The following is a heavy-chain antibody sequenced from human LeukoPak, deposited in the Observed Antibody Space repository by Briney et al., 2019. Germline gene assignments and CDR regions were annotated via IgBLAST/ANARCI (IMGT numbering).Heavy chain of an antibody. CDR3: AKASWVSSADAVL. D-gene: IGHD3-16*01. J-gene: IGHJ4*02. Sequence: GGSLRLSCAASGFTFSSYAMSWVRQAPARGLEWVSSLRGGGETFYADSVKGRFTLSRDESRNTVYPQMNNLRVEDTAVYFCAKASWVSSADAVLWGQGTLVTVSS. CDR2: LRGGGET. CDR1: GFTFSSYA. V-gene: IGHV3-23*01.